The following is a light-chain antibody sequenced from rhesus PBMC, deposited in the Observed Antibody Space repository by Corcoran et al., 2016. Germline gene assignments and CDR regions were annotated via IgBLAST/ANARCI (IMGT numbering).Light chain of an antibody. J-gene: IGKJ4*01. Sequence: DIQMTQSPSSLSASVGDRVTITCRASQGISPYLNWYQQQPGKAPKRLIYAAYSLESGVPSRFSGSGSGTDFTFTISSLQPEDFATYYCLQYNSDPLTFGGGTKVEIK. V-gene: IGKV1-43*02. CDR2: AAY. CDR3: LQYNSDPLT. CDR1: QGISPY.